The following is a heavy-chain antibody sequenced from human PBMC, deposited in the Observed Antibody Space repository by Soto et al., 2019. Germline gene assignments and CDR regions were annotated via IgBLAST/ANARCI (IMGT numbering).Heavy chain of an antibody. CDR3: ARHYPIGNNWNYFDY. J-gene: IGHJ4*02. Sequence: PSATLSLTCTVPGGSISSYYCSWIRQPPGKGLEWIGYISYTGSTDYSPSLKSRVTISVDTSKNQFSLKVRSVTAADTAIYFCARHYPIGNNWNYFDYWGRGTLVTVSS. D-gene: IGHD1-1*01. CDR2: ISYTGST. V-gene: IGHV4-59*08. CDR1: GGSISSYY.